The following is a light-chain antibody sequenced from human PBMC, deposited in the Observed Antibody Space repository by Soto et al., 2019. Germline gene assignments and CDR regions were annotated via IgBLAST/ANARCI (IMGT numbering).Light chain of an antibody. CDR3: QQSNSYPLT. J-gene: IGKJ4*01. V-gene: IGKV1-5*03. CDR2: KAS. Sequence: DIQMTQSPSALSASVGDRVTITCRASQSISSWLAWYQQKPGKAPNLLIYKASSLESGVQSRFSGSGSGTEFTLTISSLQPADFATYYCQQSNSYPLTFGGGTKVEIK. CDR1: QSISSW.